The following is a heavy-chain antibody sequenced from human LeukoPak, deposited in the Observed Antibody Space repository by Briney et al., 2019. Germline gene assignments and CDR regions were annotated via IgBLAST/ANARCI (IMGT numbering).Heavy chain of an antibody. J-gene: IGHJ4*02. Sequence: GGSLRLSCAVSGFTFSSYWMYWVRQAPGKGLVWVSRISTDGSGTFSADSVKGRFTISRDNAKNTLYLQMNSLRVEDTAVYYCARVAYSSGWYYFDYWGQGTLVTVSS. CDR3: ARVAYSSGWYYFDY. CDR1: GFTFSSYW. V-gene: IGHV3-74*01. CDR2: ISTDGSGT. D-gene: IGHD6-19*01.